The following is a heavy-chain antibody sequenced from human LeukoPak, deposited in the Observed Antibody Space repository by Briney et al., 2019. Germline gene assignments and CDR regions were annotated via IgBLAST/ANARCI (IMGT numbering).Heavy chain of an antibody. J-gene: IGHJ4*02. D-gene: IGHD6-19*01. CDR2: IYYSGST. CDR1: GGSISRYY. CDR3: ARHRYSSGWSDYDY. Sequence: SETLSLTCTVSGGSISRYYWSWIRQSPGKGLEWIGYIYYSGSTRYNPSLESRVTISVDTSKNQFSLKLSSVTAADTAVYYCARHRYSSGWSDYDYWGQGILVTVSS. V-gene: IGHV4-59*08.